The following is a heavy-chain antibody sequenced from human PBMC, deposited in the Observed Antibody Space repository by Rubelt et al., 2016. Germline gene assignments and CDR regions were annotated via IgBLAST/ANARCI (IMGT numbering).Heavy chain of an antibody. CDR1: GFTFSSYA. Sequence: QVQLVESGGGVVQPGRSLRLSCAASGFTFSSYAMHWVRQAPGKGLEWVAVISYDGSNKYYADSVKGRFTISRDNSKNTLYLQMNSLRAEDTAVYYCARDFGIDIWGQGTMVTVSS. CDR3: ARDFGIDI. CDR2: ISYDGSNK. D-gene: IGHD3-16*01. J-gene: IGHJ3*02. V-gene: IGHV3-30*04.